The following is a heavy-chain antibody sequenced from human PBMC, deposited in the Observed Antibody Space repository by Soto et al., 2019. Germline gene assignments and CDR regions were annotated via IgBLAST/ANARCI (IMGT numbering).Heavy chain of an antibody. CDR1: GGSISSGTYF. Sequence: QVQMQESGPGLVKPSQTLSLTCSVSGGSISSGTYFWTWIRQHPGKGLEWIGYINYSGSTYYNASLKSRVTISVDTSKNQFSLKVTSVTAADTVVYYCARYLNTAGWFDPWGQGTLVTVSS. D-gene: IGHD2-2*01. CDR3: ARYLNTAGWFDP. J-gene: IGHJ5*02. CDR2: INYSGST. V-gene: IGHV4-31*03.